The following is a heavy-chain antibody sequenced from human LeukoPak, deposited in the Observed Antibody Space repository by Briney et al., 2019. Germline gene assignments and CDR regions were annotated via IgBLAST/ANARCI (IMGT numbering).Heavy chain of an antibody. CDR2: IIPIFGTA. J-gene: IGHJ4*02. CDR1: GGTFSSYA. V-gene: IGHV1-69*13. D-gene: IGHD3-10*01. Sequence: SVKVSCKASGGTFSSYAISWVRQAPGQGLEWMGGIIPIFGTANYAQKFQGRVTITADESTSTAYMGLNSLRAEDTALYYCAKERGFRAPFDYWGQGTLVTVPS. CDR3: AKERGFRAPFDY.